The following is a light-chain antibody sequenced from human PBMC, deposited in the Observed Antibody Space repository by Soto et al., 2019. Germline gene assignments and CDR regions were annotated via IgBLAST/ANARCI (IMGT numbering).Light chain of an antibody. J-gene: IGKJ1*01. CDR3: QQYCSSPWT. CDR1: QSVLYSSSNKNY. V-gene: IGKV4-1*01. Sequence: DIVMTQSPDSLAVSLGERDTISCRSSQSVLYSSSNKNYLAWYQQKPGQPPKLLIYWASTRESGVPDRFSGSGSGTDFTLTISSLQAEDVAVYYCQQYCSSPWTFGQGTKVEIK. CDR2: WAS.